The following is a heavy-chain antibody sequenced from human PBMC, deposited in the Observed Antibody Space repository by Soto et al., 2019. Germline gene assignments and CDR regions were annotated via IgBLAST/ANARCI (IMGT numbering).Heavy chain of an antibody. CDR3: ARQRVLSTNMFITSFDP. Sequence: SETLSLTCSLSGGSINSSDHFWGWIRQTPGKGLEWIGSVYYTEATYYNPSLKSPVTISVETSRNTFSLKVNSVTAADTGIYYCARQRVLSTNMFITSFDPWGQGTLVTVSS. CDR1: GGSINSSDHF. V-gene: IGHV4-39*01. D-gene: IGHD3-10*02. J-gene: IGHJ5*02. CDR2: VYYTEAT.